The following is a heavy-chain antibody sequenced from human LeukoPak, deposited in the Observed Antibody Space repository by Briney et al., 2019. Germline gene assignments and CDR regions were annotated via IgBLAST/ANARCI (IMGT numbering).Heavy chain of an antibody. CDR3: ARGTLNIPGEHGAFDY. CDR2: ISTSSSYI. Sequence: GGSLRLSCAASGFTFSTYSMSWVRQAPGKGLEWVSSISTSSSYIYYADSVKGRFTISRDNAKKSLYLQMNSLRAEDTAVYYCARGTLNIPGEHGAFDYWGQGTLVTVSS. V-gene: IGHV3-21*01. CDR1: GFTFSTYS. J-gene: IGHJ4*02. D-gene: IGHD1-14*01.